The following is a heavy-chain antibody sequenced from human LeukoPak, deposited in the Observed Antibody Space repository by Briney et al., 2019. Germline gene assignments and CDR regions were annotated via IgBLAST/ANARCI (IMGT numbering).Heavy chain of an antibody. CDR2: IIPIFGTA. D-gene: IGHD2-2*01. J-gene: IGHJ6*02. CDR1: GGTFSSYA. Sequence: ASVKVSCKASGGTFSSYAISWVRQAPGQGLEWMGGIIPIFGTANYAQKFQGRVTITADESTSTAYMELSSLRSEDTAVYYCANDCSSTSCQPYYYYYGMGVWGQGTTVTVSS. CDR3: ANDCSSTSCQPYYYYYGMGV. V-gene: IGHV1-69*13.